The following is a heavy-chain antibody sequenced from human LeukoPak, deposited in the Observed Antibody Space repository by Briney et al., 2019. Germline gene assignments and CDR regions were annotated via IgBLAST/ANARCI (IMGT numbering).Heavy chain of an antibody. V-gene: IGHV4-38-2*02. J-gene: IGHJ4*02. CDR2: VCHSGSS. CDR1: GYSISSHYC. CDR3: ARMARGYSSRGIDY. Sequence: SETLSLTCSVSGYSISSHYCWGWIRQPPGKGLEWIGSVCHSGSSFYNPSLKSRLAISIDTSKNEFSLKLSSVTAADTAVYYCARMARGYSSRGIDYWGQGTLVTVSS. D-gene: IGHD6-13*01.